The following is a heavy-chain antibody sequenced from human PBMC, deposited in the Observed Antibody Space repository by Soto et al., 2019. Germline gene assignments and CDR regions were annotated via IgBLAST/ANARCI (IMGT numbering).Heavy chain of an antibody. CDR1: GGSISSYY. CDR3: AGSIGGSGSYYNGNWFDP. D-gene: IGHD3-10*01. J-gene: IGHJ5*02. V-gene: IGHV4-59*01. CDR2: IYYSGST. Sequence: PSETLSLTCTVSGGSISSYYWSWIRQPPGKGLEWIGYIYYSGSTNYNPSLKSRVTISVDTSKNQFSLKLSSVTAADTAVYYCAGSIGGSGSYYNGNWFDPWGQGTLVTVSS.